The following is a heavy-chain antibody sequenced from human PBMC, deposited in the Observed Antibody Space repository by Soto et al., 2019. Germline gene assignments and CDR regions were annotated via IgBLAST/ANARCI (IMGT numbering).Heavy chain of an antibody. V-gene: IGHV4-31*03. CDR2: IYYRGAT. D-gene: IGHD2-8*02. J-gene: IGHJ4*02. CDR3: ARDTGGPVGDVDS. CDR1: GGSITSGGSL. Sequence: NLSLTCIVSGGSITSGGSLWSFSRQHPGLGLEWISYIYYRGATYYNRSLRSRVSLSVDTSKNQFSLKLSSLTAADTAVYYCARDTGGPVGDVDSWRQGSLVT.